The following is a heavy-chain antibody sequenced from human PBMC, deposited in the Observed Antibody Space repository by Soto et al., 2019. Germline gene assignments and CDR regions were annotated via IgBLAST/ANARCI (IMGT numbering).Heavy chain of an antibody. CDR2: INHSGST. D-gene: IGHD2-8*02. CDR1: GGSFSGYY. V-gene: IGHV4-34*01. J-gene: IGHJ4*02. CDR3: ARDKITGFFDY. Sequence: SETLSLTCAVYGGSFSGYYWTWIRQPPGTGLEWIGEINHSGSTNYNPSLKSRVTISVDTSKNQFSLKLTSVTAADTAVYYCARDKITGFFDYWGQGTLVTVPQ.